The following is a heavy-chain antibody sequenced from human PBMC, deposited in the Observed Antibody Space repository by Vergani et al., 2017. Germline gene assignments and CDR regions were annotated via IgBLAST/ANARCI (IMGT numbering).Heavy chain of an antibody. V-gene: IGHV3-23*01. CDR2: ISGSGGST. D-gene: IGHD3-16*01. CDR1: GFTFSSYA. J-gene: IGHJ6*02. Sequence: EVQLLESGGGLVQPGGSLRLSCAASGFTFSSYAMSCVRPAPGKGLEWVSAISGSGGSTYYADSVKGRFTISRDNSKIRLYMQMNSVRAEDTAVYYCARGLVTWREYYDGMDVWGQGPTVTVSS. CDR3: ARGLVTWREYYDGMDV.